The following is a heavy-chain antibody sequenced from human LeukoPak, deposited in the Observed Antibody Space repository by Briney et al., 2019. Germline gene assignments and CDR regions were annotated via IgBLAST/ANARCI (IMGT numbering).Heavy chain of an antibody. CDR3: ATVSDSSGWYYAFDI. J-gene: IGHJ3*02. CDR2: FGPEDGET. CDR1: GYTLTELS. D-gene: IGHD6-19*01. Sequence: ASVKVSCKVSGYTLTELSMHWVRQAPGKGLEWMGGFGPEDGETIYAQKFQGRVTMTEDTSTDTAYMELSSLRSEDTAVYYCATVSDSSGWYYAFDIWGQGTMVTVSS. V-gene: IGHV1-24*01.